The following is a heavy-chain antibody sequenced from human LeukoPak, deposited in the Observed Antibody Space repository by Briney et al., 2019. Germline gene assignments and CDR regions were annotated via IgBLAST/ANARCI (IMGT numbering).Heavy chain of an antibody. V-gene: IGHV3-23*01. CDR1: GFTSDCCA. J-gene: IGHJ1*01. D-gene: IGHD3-22*01. CDR2: ISGSGGST. Sequence: GGSLRLSCAASGFTSDCCAMSWVRQAPGKGLEWVSAISGSGGSTYYADSVKGRFTVSRDNSQNILYLQLSNLRAEDTAVYYCAKRDYYDSSGFSPLFQHWGPGTLVTVSS. CDR3: AKRDYYDSSGFSPLFQH.